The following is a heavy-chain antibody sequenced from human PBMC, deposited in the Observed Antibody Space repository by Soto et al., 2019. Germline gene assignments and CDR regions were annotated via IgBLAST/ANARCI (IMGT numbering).Heavy chain of an antibody. CDR2: VYYNENT. CDR3: ARRERYYGSPGWFDP. Sequence: SETLSLTCSVSGASVNNFAYYWGWIRQPPGKGLEWIGTVYYNENTYYNPSLKSRVAISVDTAKNQFSLNLRSVTAADTAIYFCARRERYYGSPGWFDPWGQGTLVTVS. J-gene: IGHJ5*01. D-gene: IGHD3-10*01. CDR1: GASVNNFAYY. V-gene: IGHV4-39*01.